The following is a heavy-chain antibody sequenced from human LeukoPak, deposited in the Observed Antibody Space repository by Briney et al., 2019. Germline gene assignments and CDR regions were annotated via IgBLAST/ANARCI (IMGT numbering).Heavy chain of an antibody. CDR1: GGSITSFY. CDR2: ISYSGST. D-gene: IGHD5-12*01. CDR3: ARRSVQYSGYGAGNWFDP. V-gene: IGHV4-59*08. J-gene: IGHJ5*02. Sequence: PSETLSLTCTVSGGSITSFYWYWIRQPPGKGLEWIASISYSGSTDYNPSLKSRVTISVDTSNNQFSLRLSSVTAADTAVYYCARRSVQYSGYGAGNWFDPWGQGTLVTVSS.